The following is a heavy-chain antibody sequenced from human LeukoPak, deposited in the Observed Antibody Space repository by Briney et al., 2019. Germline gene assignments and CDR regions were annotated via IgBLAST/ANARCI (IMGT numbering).Heavy chain of an antibody. CDR2: IYPSDSDT. Sequence: GESLKISCKGSGYRFTSYWIGWVRRMPGKGVEWMGIIYPSDSDTRYSPSFQGQVTISADKSISTAYLQWSSLKASDTAMYYCARQDYYDSSGYSGNWFDPWGQGTLVTVSS. D-gene: IGHD3-22*01. CDR3: ARQDYYDSSGYSGNWFDP. CDR1: GYRFTSYW. J-gene: IGHJ5*02. V-gene: IGHV5-51*01.